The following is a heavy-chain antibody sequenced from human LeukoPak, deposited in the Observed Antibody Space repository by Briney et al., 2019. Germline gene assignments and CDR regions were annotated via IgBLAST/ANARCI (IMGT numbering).Heavy chain of an antibody. Sequence: ASVKVSCKASGYTFTGYYMHWVRQAPGQGLEWMGWINPNSGGTNYAQKFQGRVTMTRDTSISTAYMELNRLRSDDTAVYYCARVVRTYYYDSSGYPNWFDPWGQGTLVTVSS. D-gene: IGHD3-22*01. CDR2: INPNSGGT. CDR1: GYTFTGYY. V-gene: IGHV1-2*02. J-gene: IGHJ5*02. CDR3: ARVVRTYYYDSSGYPNWFDP.